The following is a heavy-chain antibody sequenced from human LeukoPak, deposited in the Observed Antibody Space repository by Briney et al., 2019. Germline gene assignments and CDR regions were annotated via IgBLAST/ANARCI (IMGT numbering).Heavy chain of an antibody. D-gene: IGHD3-10*01. CDR1: GGSISNYY. V-gene: IGHV4-59*12. CDR2: IYYSGTT. J-gene: IGHJ4*02. CDR3: ARGPSYGSGSYYR. Sequence: SETLSLTCTVSGGSISNYYWNWIRQPPGKGLEWVGYIYYSGTTNYNPSLKSRVSMSVDTSKNQFSLKLSSVTAADTAVYYCARGPSYGSGSYYRWGQGTLVTVSS.